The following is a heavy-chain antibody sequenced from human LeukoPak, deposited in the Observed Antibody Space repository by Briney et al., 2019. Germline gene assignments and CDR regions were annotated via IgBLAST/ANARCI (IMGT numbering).Heavy chain of an antibody. CDR3: ARALHDYGDYGDAFDI. Sequence: GASVKVSCKASGYTFTGYYMHWVRQAPGQGLEWMGWINPSSGGTNYAQKFQGRVTMTRDTSISTAYMELSRLRSDDTAVYYCARALHDYGDYGDAFDIWGQGTMVTVSS. CDR1: GYTFTGYY. D-gene: IGHD4-17*01. CDR2: INPSSGGT. J-gene: IGHJ3*02. V-gene: IGHV1-2*02.